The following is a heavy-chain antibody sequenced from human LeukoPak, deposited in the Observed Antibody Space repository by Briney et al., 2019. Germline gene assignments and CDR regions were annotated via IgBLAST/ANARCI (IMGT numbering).Heavy chain of an antibody. Sequence: SETLSLTCTVSGGSISSYYWTWIRQPPGKGLEWIGEINHSGSTNYNPSLESRVTISVDTSKNQFSLKLSSVTAADTAVYYCTRLGFDSSGIGAYAFDFWGQGTMVTVSS. CDR2: INHSGST. D-gene: IGHD3-22*01. J-gene: IGHJ3*01. CDR1: GGSISSYY. V-gene: IGHV4-34*01. CDR3: TRLGFDSSGIGAYAFDF.